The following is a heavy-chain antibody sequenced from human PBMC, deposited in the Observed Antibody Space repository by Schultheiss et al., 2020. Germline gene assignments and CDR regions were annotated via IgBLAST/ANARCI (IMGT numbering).Heavy chain of an antibody. CDR2: IYYSGST. D-gene: IGHD6-13*01. CDR3: ARVLIAAAGQVDYYYYGMDV. Sequence: SETLSLTCTVSGGSISSSTYYWSWIRQHPGKGLEWIGYIYYSGSTYYNPSLKSRVTISVDTSKNQFSLKLSSVTAADTAVYYCARVLIAAAGQVDYYYYGMDVWGQGTTVTVSS. V-gene: IGHV4-31*03. CDR1: GGSISSSTYY. J-gene: IGHJ6*02.